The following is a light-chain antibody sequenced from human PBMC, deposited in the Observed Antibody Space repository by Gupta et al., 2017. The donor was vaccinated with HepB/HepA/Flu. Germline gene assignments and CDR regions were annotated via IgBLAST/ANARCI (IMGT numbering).Light chain of an antibody. CDR2: AAS. J-gene: IGKJ1*01. Sequence: DIHITQSPSSLSASVGDRVTITCRASQGIKTDLAWFQQKPGKAAKSLIYAASSLQSGVPSTFSGSGSWTDFTLIISNLQPEDYVTYYCQQENNCPWTFGQGTKVEVK. CDR1: QGIKTD. CDR3: QQENNCPWT. V-gene: IGKV1-16*01.